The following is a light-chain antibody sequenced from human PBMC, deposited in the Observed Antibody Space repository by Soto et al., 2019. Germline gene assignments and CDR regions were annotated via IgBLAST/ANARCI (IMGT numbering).Light chain of an antibody. V-gene: IGLV2-14*01. Sequence: QSALTQPASVSGSPGQSITISCTGTSSDVGGYNYVSWYQQHPGKAPKLMIYEVSNRPSGVSNRFSGSKSGNTASLTISGLHADDDADYYCSSYTSSSTPYVFGPGTKLTVL. J-gene: IGLJ1*01. CDR3: SSYTSSSTPYV. CDR1: SSDVGGYNY. CDR2: EVS.